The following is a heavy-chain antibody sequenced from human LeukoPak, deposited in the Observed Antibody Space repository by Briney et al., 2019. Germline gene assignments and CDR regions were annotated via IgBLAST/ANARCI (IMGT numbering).Heavy chain of an antibody. CDR2: ISSSSSTK. J-gene: IGHJ4*02. V-gene: IGHV3-48*02. Sequence: GGSLRLSCAASGFTFSSYSMNWVRQAPGKGLEWVSYISSSSSTKYHADSVRGRFTISRDDAKNSLYLQMNSLRDEDTAVYYCARDYSTSSGIALDYWGQGTLVTVSS. CDR3: ARDYSTSSGIALDY. CDR1: GFTFSSYS. D-gene: IGHD6-6*01.